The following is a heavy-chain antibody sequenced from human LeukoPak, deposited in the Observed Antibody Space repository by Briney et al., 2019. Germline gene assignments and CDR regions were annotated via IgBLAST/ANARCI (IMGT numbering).Heavy chain of an antibody. CDR1: GYTLTGYY. V-gene: IGHV1-2*02. J-gene: IGHJ6*02. CDR3: AREGQWRELLGAYYYYGMDV. D-gene: IGHD1-26*01. CDR2: INPNSGGT. Sequence: ASVKVSCKASGYTLTGYYMHWVRQAPGQGLEWMGWINPNSGGTNYAQKLQGRVTMTTDTSTSTAYMELRSLRSDDTAVYYCAREGQWRELLGAYYYYGMDVWGQGTTVTVSS.